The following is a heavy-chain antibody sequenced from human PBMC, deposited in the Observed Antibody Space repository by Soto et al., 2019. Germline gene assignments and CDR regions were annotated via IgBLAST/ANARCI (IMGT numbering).Heavy chain of an antibody. CDR2: IYYSGST. CDR3: ARRWGRSFDY. D-gene: IGHD3-16*01. J-gene: IGHJ4*02. Sequence: PSESLSHTCTVSGGSISSYYWSWVRQAPGQGLEWIGYIYYSGSTNYNPSLKSRVTISVDTSKNQFSLKLSSVTAADTAVYYCARRWGRSFDYWGQGTLVSV. CDR1: GGSISSYY. V-gene: IGHV4-59*08.